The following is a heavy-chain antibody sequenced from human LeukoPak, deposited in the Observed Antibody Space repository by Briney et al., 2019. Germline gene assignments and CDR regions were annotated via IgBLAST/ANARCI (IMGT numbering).Heavy chain of an antibody. CDR2: IYYSGST. CDR1: GGSISSGGYY. Sequence: PSETLSLTCTVSGGSISSGGYYWSWIRQHPGEGLEWIGYIYYSGSTYYNPSLKSRVTISVDTSKNQFSLKLSSVTAADTAVYYCARVDGGYYYDSSGYYFDYWGQGTLVTVSS. J-gene: IGHJ4*02. CDR3: ARVDGGYYYDSSGYYFDY. V-gene: IGHV4-31*03. D-gene: IGHD3-22*01.